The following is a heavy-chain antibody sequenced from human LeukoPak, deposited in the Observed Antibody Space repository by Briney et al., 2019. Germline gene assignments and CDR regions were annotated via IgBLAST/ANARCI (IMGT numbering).Heavy chain of an antibody. CDR2: LSGDGYST. J-gene: IGHJ4*02. D-gene: IGHD6-19*01. CDR3: AKHRGSGWYYEDY. Sequence: PGGSLRLSCAASGFTFTSYAMSWVRQAPGKGLEWVSGLSGDGYSTFYADSVKGRFTISRDNSKNTLFLQMNSLRAEDTAVYYCAKHRGSGWYYEDYWGREPWSPSPQ. V-gene: IGHV3-23*01. CDR1: GFTFTSYA.